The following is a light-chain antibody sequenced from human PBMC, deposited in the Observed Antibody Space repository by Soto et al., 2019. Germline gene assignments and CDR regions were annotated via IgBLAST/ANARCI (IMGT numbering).Light chain of an antibody. CDR3: SSYAGSNNFVV. V-gene: IGLV2-8*01. CDR2: DVT. CDR1: SSDVCGYNY. J-gene: IGLJ2*01. Sequence: QSALTQPPSASGSPGQSVTISCTGTSSDVCGYNYVSWYQQHPGKAPKLMIYDVTKRPSGVPDRFSGSKSGNTASLTVSGLQAEDEADYYCSSYAGSNNFVVFGGGTKVTVL.